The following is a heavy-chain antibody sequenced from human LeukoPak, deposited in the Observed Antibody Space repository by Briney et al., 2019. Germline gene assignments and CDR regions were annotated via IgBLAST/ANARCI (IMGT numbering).Heavy chain of an antibody. D-gene: IGHD1/OR15-1a*01. V-gene: IGHV1-2*06. CDR1: GYTFTRSS. CDR2: INPTGGST. Sequence: ASVKVSCKASGYTFTRSSMHWVRQAPGQGLEWMGLINPTGGSTGYAQKFQGRVTMTRDTSISTAYMELSSLRSDDTAVYYCARDPLNNYYDYMDVWGKGTTVTVSS. J-gene: IGHJ6*03. CDR3: ARDPLNNYYDYMDV.